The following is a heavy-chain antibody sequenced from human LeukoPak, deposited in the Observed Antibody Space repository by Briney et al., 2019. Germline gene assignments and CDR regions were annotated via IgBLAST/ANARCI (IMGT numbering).Heavy chain of an antibody. CDR2: ITDSGSKI. CDR3: AREQWLAFDY. CDR1: GFIFSDYY. V-gene: IGHV3-11*04. J-gene: IGHJ4*02. D-gene: IGHD6-19*01. Sequence: GGSLRLSCAASGFIFSDYYMGWIRQAPGRGLEWISYITDSGSKIYYTDSVKGRFTMSRDNAKNSLYLQMNSLRAEDTAVYYCAREQWLAFDYWGQGTLVTVSS.